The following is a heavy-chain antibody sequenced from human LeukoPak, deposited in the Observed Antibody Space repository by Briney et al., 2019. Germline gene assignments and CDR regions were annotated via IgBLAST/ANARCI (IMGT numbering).Heavy chain of an antibody. CDR2: ISGSGGST. CDR1: GFTFSSYS. V-gene: IGHV3-23*01. J-gene: IGHJ4*02. CDR3: AKGGGGVLAS. Sequence: PGGSLRLSCAAFGFTFSSYSMSWVRQAPGKGLEWVSSISGSGGSTYYADSVKGRFTISRDNSKNTLFLQMNSLKADDTAVYYCAKGGGGVLASWGQGTLVTVSS. D-gene: IGHD3-16*01.